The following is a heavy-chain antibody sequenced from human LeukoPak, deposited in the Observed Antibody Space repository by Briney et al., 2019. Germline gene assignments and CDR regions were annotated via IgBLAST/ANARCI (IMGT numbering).Heavy chain of an antibody. Sequence: GGSLRLSCEASGFTFSSHWMSWVRQAPGKGLEWVAIIKQDGSEKDYVDSVTGRFTISRDNAKNSLYLQMNSLRAEDTAVYYCARVHSGSFQYYSHYYMDVWGKGTTVTVSS. J-gene: IGHJ6*03. CDR2: IKQDGSEK. D-gene: IGHD1-26*01. V-gene: IGHV3-7*01. CDR1: GFTFSSHW. CDR3: ARVHSGSFQYYSHYYMDV.